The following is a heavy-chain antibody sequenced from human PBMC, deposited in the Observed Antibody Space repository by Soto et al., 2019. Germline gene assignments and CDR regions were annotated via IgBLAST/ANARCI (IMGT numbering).Heavy chain of an antibody. Sequence: GGSLRLSCAASGFTFDDYAMHWGWQAPGKGLEWVSGISWNSGSIGYADSVKGRFTISRDNAKNSLYLQMNSLRAEDTALYYCAKEPYCSGGSCPFDYWGQGTLVTVSS. CDR3: AKEPYCSGGSCPFDY. CDR1: GFTFDDYA. V-gene: IGHV3-9*01. J-gene: IGHJ4*02. CDR2: ISWNSGSI. D-gene: IGHD2-15*01.